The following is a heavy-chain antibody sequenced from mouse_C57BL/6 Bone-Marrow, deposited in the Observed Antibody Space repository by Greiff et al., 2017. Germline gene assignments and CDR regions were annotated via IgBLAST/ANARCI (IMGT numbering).Heavy chain of an antibody. V-gene: IGHV1-81*01. CDR3: ARLFLWCPAMDY. Sequence: QVQLKQSGAELARPGASVKLSCKASGYTFTSYGISWVKQRTGQGLEWIGEIYPRSGNTYYNEKFKGKATLTADKSSSTAYMELRSLTSEDSAVYFCARLFLWCPAMDYWGQGTSVTVSS. J-gene: IGHJ4*01. D-gene: IGHD1-1*02. CDR1: GYTFTSYG. CDR2: IYPRSGNT.